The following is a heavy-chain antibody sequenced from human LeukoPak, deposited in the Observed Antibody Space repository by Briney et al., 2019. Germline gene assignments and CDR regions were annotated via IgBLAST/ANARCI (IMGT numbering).Heavy chain of an antibody. CDR3: ARDWSIVGAPKDWYFDL. CDR2: IIPILGIA. CDR1: GGTFSSYA. D-gene: IGHD1-26*01. Sequence: SVKVSFKASGGTFSSYAISWVRQAPGQGLEWMGRIIPILGIANYAQKFQGRVTITADKSTSTAYMELSSLRSEDTAVYYCARDWSIVGAPKDWYFDLWGRGTLVTVSS. V-gene: IGHV1-69*04. J-gene: IGHJ2*01.